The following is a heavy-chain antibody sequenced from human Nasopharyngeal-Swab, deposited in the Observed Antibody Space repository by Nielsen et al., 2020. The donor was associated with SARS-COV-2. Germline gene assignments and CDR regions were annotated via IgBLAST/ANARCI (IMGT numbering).Heavy chain of an antibody. D-gene: IGHD2-15*01. CDR2: IIPVFGTT. CDR3: ARESGSSQYSAYYMDV. J-gene: IGHJ6*03. Sequence: SVKVSCKPSGGTFNSYAFSWVRQAPGQGLEWMGRIIPVFGTTNCAQDFQGRVTITADKSTATAYMQLSSLRPEDTAVYYCARESGSSQYSAYYMDVWGKGTAVTVSS. CDR1: GGTFNSYA. V-gene: IGHV1-69*06.